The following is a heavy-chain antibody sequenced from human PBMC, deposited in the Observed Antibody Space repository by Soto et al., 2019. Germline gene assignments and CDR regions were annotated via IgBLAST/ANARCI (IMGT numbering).Heavy chain of an antibody. CDR1: GGCMSNNF. Sequence: SETLSLTCIVSGGCMSNNFWTWIRQPPGKGLEWIGYIHYSGTTSFFPSYNPSLRSRVTISEDTSKNQFSLKLLSVTTADTAVYFCAAGEASSRNLAPYYLDFWGQGTLVTVSS. J-gene: IGHJ4*02. D-gene: IGHD6-13*01. CDR3: AAGEASSRNLAPYYLDF. V-gene: IGHV4-59*01. CDR2: IHYSGTT.